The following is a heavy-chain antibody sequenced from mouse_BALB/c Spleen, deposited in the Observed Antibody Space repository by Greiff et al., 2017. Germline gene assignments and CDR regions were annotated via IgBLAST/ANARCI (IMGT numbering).Heavy chain of an antibody. CDR1: GFHIKDYY. CDR2: IDPENGNT. Sequence: VPLQPSGAELVRPGALVKLSCQASGFHIKDYYMHWVKQRPEQGLARIGWIDPENGNTIYEPKFQGKASITSDPSSNTTYLQLSSLSSEDAAVYYCTGRVDYWGQGTTLTVSA. CDR3: TGRVDY. V-gene: IGHV14-1*02. J-gene: IGHJ2*01.